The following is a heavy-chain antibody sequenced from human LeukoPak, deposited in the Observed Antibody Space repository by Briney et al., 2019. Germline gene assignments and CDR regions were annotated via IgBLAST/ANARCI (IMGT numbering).Heavy chain of an antibody. CDR2: ITGGGSS. Sequence: GGSLRLSCAASGFTFSTYAMGWVRQAPGKGLEWVSSITGGGSSYYTDSVRGRFTISGDNSKDTLYLQMNSLTAEDTAVYYCATGSTPGNGYYFDYWGQGALVTVSS. J-gene: IGHJ4*02. CDR1: GFTFSTYA. V-gene: IGHV3-23*01. CDR3: ATGSTPGNGYYFDY. D-gene: IGHD3-10*01.